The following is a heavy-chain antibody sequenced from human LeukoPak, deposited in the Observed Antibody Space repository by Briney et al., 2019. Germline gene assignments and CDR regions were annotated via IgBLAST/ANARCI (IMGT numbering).Heavy chain of an antibody. Sequence: GGSLRLSCAASGFTVSSNYMSWVRQAPGKGLEWVSVIYSGGSTYYADSVKGRFTISRDNSKNTLYLQMNSLRAEDTAVYYCAKSKGGSITMIVVVPPPDYWGQGTLVTVSS. J-gene: IGHJ4*02. CDR2: IYSGGST. CDR3: AKSKGGSITMIVVVPPPDY. V-gene: IGHV3-66*01. D-gene: IGHD3-22*01. CDR1: GFTVSSNY.